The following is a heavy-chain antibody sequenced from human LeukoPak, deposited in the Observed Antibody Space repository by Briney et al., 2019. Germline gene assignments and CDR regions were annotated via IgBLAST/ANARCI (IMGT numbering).Heavy chain of an antibody. CDR1: GGTFSSYA. J-gene: IGHJ4*02. CDR3: ARWVAYSSSSSPYYFDY. D-gene: IGHD6-6*01. V-gene: IGHV1-69*13. Sequence: GASVKVSCKASGGTFSSYAISWVRQAPGQGLEWMGGIIPIFGTANYAQKFQGRVTITADESTSTAYMELSSLRSEDTAVYYCARWVAYSSSSSPYYFDYWGQGTLVTVSS. CDR2: IIPIFGTA.